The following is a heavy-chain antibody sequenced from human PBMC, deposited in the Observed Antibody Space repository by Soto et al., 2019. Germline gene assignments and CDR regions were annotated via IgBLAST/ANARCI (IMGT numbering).Heavy chain of an antibody. Sequence: SETLSLTCAVSGGSISSSNWWSWVRQPPGKGLEWIGEIYHSGSTNYNPSLKSRVTISVDKSKNQFSLKLSSVTAADTAVYYCAREGIAVVGRHDAFDIWGQGTMVTVSS. J-gene: IGHJ3*02. V-gene: IGHV4-4*02. CDR2: IYHSGST. CDR1: GGSISSSNW. CDR3: AREGIAVVGRHDAFDI. D-gene: IGHD6-19*01.